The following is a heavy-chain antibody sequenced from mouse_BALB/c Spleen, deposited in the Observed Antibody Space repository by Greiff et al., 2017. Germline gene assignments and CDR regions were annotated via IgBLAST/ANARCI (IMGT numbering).Heavy chain of an antibody. Sequence: VKLKQPGAELVKPGASVKLSCKASGYTFTSYWMHWVKQRPGQGLEWIGEINPSNGRTNYNEKFKSKATLTVDKSSSTAYMQLSSLTSEDSAVYYCARYNYVLAYWGQGTLVTVSA. J-gene: IGHJ3*01. CDR3: ARYNYVLAY. CDR2: INPSNGRT. CDR1: GYTFTSYW. D-gene: IGHD1-1*01. V-gene: IGHV1S81*02.